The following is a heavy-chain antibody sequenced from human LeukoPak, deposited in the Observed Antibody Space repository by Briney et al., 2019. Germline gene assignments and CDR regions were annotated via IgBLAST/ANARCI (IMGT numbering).Heavy chain of an antibody. Sequence: ASVKVPCKASGGTFSSYAISWVRQAPGQGLEWMGGIIPIFGTANYAQKFQGRVTITADESTSTAYMELSSLRSEDTAVYYCARDRGVRGVLDYWGQGTLVTVSS. CDR2: IIPIFGTA. V-gene: IGHV1-69*01. D-gene: IGHD3-10*01. CDR3: ARDRGVRGVLDY. CDR1: GGTFSSYA. J-gene: IGHJ4*02.